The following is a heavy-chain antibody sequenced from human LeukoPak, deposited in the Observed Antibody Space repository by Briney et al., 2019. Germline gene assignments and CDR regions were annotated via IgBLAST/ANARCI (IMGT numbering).Heavy chain of an antibody. CDR1: GGSISSSNW. V-gene: IGHV4-4*02. Sequence: SETLSLTCAVSGGSISSSNWWSWVRQPPGKGLEWIGEIYHSGSTNYNPSLKSRVTISVDTSKNQFSLKLSSVTAADTAVYYCARAWGPDSSGYSTGDAFDIWGQGTMVTVSS. D-gene: IGHD3-22*01. CDR3: ARAWGPDSSGYSTGDAFDI. J-gene: IGHJ3*02. CDR2: IYHSGST.